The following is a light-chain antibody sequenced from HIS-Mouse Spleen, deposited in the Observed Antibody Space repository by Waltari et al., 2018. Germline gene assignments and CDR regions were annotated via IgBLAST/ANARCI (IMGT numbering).Light chain of an antibody. V-gene: IGKV1-5*03. CDR2: KAS. Sequence: DIQMTQSPSTLSASVGDRVTITCRASQSISSWLAWYQQKPGKAPKLLIYKASSLESGVQSRFSGSGSGTEFTLTISSLQPDDFATYYCQQYNSYSPKYTFGRGPSWRSN. CDR1: QSISSW. J-gene: IGKJ2*01. CDR3: QQYNSYSPKYT.